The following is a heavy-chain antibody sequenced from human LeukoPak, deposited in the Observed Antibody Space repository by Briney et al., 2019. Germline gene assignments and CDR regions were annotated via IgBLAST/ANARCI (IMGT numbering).Heavy chain of an antibody. D-gene: IGHD2-15*01. CDR1: GYTLTELS. J-gene: IGHJ5*02. V-gene: IGHV1-24*01. CDR2: FDPEDGET. CDR3: ATDAFSDSRFDP. Sequence: ASVKVSCKVSGYTLTELSMHWVRQAPGKGLEWMGGFDPEDGETIYAQKFQGRVTMTEDTSTDTAYMELSSLRSEDTAVYYCATDAFSDSRFDPWGQGTLVTVSS.